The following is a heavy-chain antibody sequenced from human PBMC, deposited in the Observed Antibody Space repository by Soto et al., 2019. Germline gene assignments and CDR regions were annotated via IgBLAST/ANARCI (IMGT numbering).Heavy chain of an antibody. V-gene: IGHV2-5*02. CDR3: AHRGILGYYDSCGYNGAFDI. CDR2: IYWDDDK. D-gene: IGHD3-22*01. J-gene: IGHJ3*02. CDR1: GFSLTTTAVG. Sequence: QITLKESGPTLVKPTQTLTLTCTFSGFSLTTTAVGVGWIRQPPGKALEWLALIYWDDDKRYSPSLKSSLTIATNASKNPAVLRLTNMDAVDTATYYCAHRGILGYYDSCGYNGAFDIWGQGTIVTVSS.